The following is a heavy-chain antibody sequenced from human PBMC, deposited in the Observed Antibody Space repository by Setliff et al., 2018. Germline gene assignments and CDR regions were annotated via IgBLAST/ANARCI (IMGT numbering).Heavy chain of an antibody. V-gene: IGHV1-18*01. CDR2: ISAYNGST. CDR1: GYTFTSYG. Sequence: ASVKVSCKASGYTFTSYGISWVRQAPGQGLEWMGWISAYNGSTSYAQKFQGRVTMTRDTSTSTVYMELSSLRSEDTAVYYCARDARDFWSGYSSHEGFDPWGQGTLVTVSS. J-gene: IGHJ5*02. CDR3: ARDARDFWSGYSSHEGFDP. D-gene: IGHD3-3*01.